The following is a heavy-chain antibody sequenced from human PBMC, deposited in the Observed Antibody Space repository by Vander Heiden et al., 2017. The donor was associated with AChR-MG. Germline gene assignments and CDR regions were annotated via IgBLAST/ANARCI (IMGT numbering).Heavy chain of an antibody. CDR3: ARVPDNYGDYSFDY. V-gene: IGHV3-7*01. Sequence: EVQLVESGGGLVQPGGSLRLSCAASGFTFSSYWMSWVRQAPGKGLEWVANIKQDGSEKYYVDSVKGRFTISRDNAKNSLYLQMNSLRAEDTAVYYCARVPDNYGDYSFDYWGQGTLVTVSS. D-gene: IGHD4-17*01. CDR1: GFTFSSYW. J-gene: IGHJ4*02. CDR2: IKQDGSEK.